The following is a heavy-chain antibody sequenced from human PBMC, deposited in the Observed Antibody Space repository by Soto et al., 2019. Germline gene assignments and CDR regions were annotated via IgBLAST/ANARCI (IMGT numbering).Heavy chain of an antibody. Sequence: QVQLVESGGGVVQPGRSLRLSCAASGFTFSSYGMHWVRQAPGKGLEWVAVIWYDGSNKYYADSVKGRFTISRDNSKNNLYLQMNSLRDADTAVYYCARVGSGGRRGVPYWGQGTLVTVSS. J-gene: IGHJ4*02. CDR1: GFTFSSYG. CDR3: ARVGSGGRRGVPY. D-gene: IGHD3-10*01. V-gene: IGHV3-33*01. CDR2: IWYDGSNK.